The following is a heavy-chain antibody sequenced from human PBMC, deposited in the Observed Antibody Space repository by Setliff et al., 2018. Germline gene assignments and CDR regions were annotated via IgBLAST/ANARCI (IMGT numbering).Heavy chain of an antibody. CDR1: GGSIDRYY. D-gene: IGHD3-10*01. Sequence: PSETLSLTCTVSGGSIDRYYWSWIRQPPGRGLEWIAYIHETGKTNSNPSLKSRVTISLDTTRNQFSLKLTSVTAADTAMYYCARHTPNGAVGDFDFWGQGTLVTVSS. CDR2: IHETGKT. J-gene: IGHJ4*02. CDR3: ARHTPNGAVGDFDF. V-gene: IGHV4-59*08.